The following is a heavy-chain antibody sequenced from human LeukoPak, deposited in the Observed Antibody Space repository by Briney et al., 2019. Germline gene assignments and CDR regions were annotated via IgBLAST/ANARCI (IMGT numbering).Heavy chain of an antibody. CDR3: AGHHPRNTVDF. Sequence: SETLSLTCTVSGGSISSYYWSWIRQPPGKGLEWIAYISDIGSINYNPSLKSRVTISLDTSKNQFSLKLSSVTAADTAVCYCAGHHPRNTVDFWGQGTLVTVSS. V-gene: IGHV4-59*08. CDR2: ISDIGSI. J-gene: IGHJ4*02. CDR1: GGSISSYY. D-gene: IGHD2/OR15-2a*01.